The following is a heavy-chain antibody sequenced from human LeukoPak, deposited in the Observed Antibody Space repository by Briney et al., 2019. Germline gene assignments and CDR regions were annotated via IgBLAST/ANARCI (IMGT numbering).Heavy chain of an antibody. CDR1: GYTFTSYG. J-gene: IGHJ4*02. Sequence: ASVKVSCKASGYTFTSYGISWVRQAPGQGLEWMGWISAYSGNTNYAQKLQGRVTMTTDTSTSTAYMELRSLRSDDTAVYYCARSHRGYSGYEKDYWGQGTLVTVSS. D-gene: IGHD5-12*01. CDR2: ISAYSGNT. CDR3: ARSHRGYSGYEKDY. V-gene: IGHV1-18*01.